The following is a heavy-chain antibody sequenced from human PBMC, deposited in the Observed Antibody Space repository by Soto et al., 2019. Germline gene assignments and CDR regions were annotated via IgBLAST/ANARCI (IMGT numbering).Heavy chain of an antibody. CDR3: ARGGYSGYDPLYYYGMDV. D-gene: IGHD5-12*01. J-gene: IGHJ6*02. CDR1: GYTFTSYG. V-gene: IGHV1-18*04. CDR2: ISAYNGNT. Sequence: GGLVKVSCKASGYTFTSYGISWVRQAPGQGLEWMGWISAYNGNTNYAQKLQGRVTMTTDTSTSTAYMELRSLRSDDTAVYYCARGGYSGYDPLYYYGMDVWGQGTTVTVSS.